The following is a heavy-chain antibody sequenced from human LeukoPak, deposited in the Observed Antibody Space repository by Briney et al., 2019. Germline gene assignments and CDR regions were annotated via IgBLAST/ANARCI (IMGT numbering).Heavy chain of an antibody. V-gene: IGHV3-64D*06. CDR3: ARDWGITMIVVVITAPGDY. J-gene: IGHJ4*02. D-gene: IGHD3-22*01. CDR2: ISSDGDRT. Sequence: GGSLRLSCSASGFIFSDYAMRWVRQAPGKGLEYISAISSDGDRTYFTDSVKGRFTISGDNSKNMLYLQMSSLRAEDTAMYYCARDWGITMIVVVITAPGDYWGQGTLVTVSS. CDR1: GFIFSDYA.